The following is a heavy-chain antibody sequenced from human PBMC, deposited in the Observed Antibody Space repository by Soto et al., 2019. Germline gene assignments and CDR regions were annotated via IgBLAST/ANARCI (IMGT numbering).Heavy chain of an antibody. CDR1: GGSFSDDY. J-gene: IGHJ4*02. V-gene: IGHV4-34*01. CDR3: ARAKSIRGLITIPGALDY. D-gene: IGHD3-10*01. CDR2: INHSGST. Sequence: QVQLQQWGAGLLKPSETLSLTCVVCGGSFSDDYWSWIRQPPGKGLEGIGEINHSGSTDYNPSLKSRVTLSVDTSRNQFSLRLSSVTAADTAVYYCARAKSIRGLITIPGALDYWGQGTLVTVSS.